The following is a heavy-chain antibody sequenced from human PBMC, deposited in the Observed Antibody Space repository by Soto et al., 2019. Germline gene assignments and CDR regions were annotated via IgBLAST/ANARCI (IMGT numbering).Heavy chain of an antibody. D-gene: IGHD4-17*01. CDR3: ARHGFYGDFSSNYFDP. J-gene: IGHJ5*02. CDR1: GYSFTNYW. V-gene: IGHV5-51*01. CDR2: IYPSDSDT. Sequence: PVESLKIACQGSGYSFTNYWISCLLQRRVKGLEYMGIIYPSDSDTRYSPSFQGQVTISADKSISTAYLQWSSLKASDTAIYYCARHGFYGDFSSNYFDPWGQGTLVTVSS.